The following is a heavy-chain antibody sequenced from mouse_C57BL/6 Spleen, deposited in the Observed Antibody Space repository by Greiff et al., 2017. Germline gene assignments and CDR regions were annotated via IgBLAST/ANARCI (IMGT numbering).Heavy chain of an antibody. D-gene: IGHD1-1*01. V-gene: IGHV1-7*01. CDR1: GYTFTSYW. Sequence: VQLQQSGAELAKPGASVKLSCKASGYTFTSYWMHWVQQRPGQGLEWIGYINPSSGYTKYNQKFKDKATLTADKSYSTAYLQLSSLTYEDSAVYYCARYYCGSSYDCYFDVWGTRTTVTVAS. J-gene: IGHJ1*03. CDR3: ARYYCGSSYDCYFDV. CDR2: INPSSGYT.